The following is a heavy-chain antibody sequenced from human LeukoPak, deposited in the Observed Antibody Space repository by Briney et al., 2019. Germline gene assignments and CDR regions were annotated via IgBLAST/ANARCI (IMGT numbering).Heavy chain of an antibody. D-gene: IGHD1-1*01. CDR2: SKPNTGGT. CDR3: ARGSPFVTTDRGGNWFDP. CDR1: GYTLTGYY. J-gene: IGHJ5*02. Sequence: ASVKVSCKASGYTLTGYYLHWVRQAPGQGLEWMGWSKPNTGGTNSAQKFQGRVTMTRDTSLSTAYMELSRLTSDDTAVYYGARGSPFVTTDRGGNWFDPWGQGTLVTVSS. V-gene: IGHV1-2*02.